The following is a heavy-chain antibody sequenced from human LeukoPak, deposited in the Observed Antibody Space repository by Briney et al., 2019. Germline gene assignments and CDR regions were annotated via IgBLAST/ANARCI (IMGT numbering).Heavy chain of an antibody. Sequence: GGSLRLSCAASGFTFSSYSMNWVRQAPGKGLEWVSSISSSSSYIYYADSVTGRFTISRDNSQNTLYLQMNSLRPEDTAVYYCTRLLYYYDSDIYQRYFDYWGQGALVTVSS. J-gene: IGHJ4*02. CDR1: GFTFSSYS. CDR2: ISSSSSYI. V-gene: IGHV3-21*04. D-gene: IGHD3-22*01. CDR3: TRLLYYYDSDIYQRYFDY.